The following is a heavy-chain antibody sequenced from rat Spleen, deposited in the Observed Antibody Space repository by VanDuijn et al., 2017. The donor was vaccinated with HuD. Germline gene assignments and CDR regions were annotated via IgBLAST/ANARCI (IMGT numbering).Heavy chain of an antibody. Sequence: EVQLVESGGGLVQPGRSLKLSCSASGFTFSDYYMAWVRQAPTKGLEWVATISYDGSNTYHRDSVKGRFTISRDNVKGNIYLQMDSLRSEDTATYYCATLSVVGFAYWGQGTLVTVSS. CDR3: ATLSVVGFAY. V-gene: IGHV5-7*01. CDR1: GFTFSDYY. J-gene: IGHJ3*01. CDR2: ISYDGSNT. D-gene: IGHD1-12*01.